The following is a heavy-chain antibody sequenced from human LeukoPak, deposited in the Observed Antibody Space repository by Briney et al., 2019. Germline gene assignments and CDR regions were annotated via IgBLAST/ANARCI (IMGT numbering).Heavy chain of an antibody. Sequence: GGSLRLSCAASGFTFSSYAMSWVRQAPGKGLEWVSAISGSGGSTYYADSVKGRFTISRDNSKNTLYPQMNSLRAEDTAVYYCATGGVVVIAILFSWGQGTLVTVSS. CDR1: GFTFSSYA. V-gene: IGHV3-23*01. CDR3: ATGGVVVIAILFS. D-gene: IGHD2-21*01. CDR2: ISGSGGST. J-gene: IGHJ5*02.